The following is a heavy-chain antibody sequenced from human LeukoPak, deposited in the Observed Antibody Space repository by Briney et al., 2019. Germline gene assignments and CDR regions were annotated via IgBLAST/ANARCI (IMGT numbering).Heavy chain of an antibody. Sequence: ASVKVSCKASGYTFTSYDINWVRQATGQGLEWMGWMNPNSGNTGSAQKFQGRVTMTRNTSISTAYMELSSLRSEDTAVYYCARDSRGAAAGAYYFDYWGQGTLVTVSS. V-gene: IGHV1-8*01. CDR2: MNPNSGNT. D-gene: IGHD6-13*01. CDR3: ARDSRGAAAGAYYFDY. CDR1: GYTFTSYD. J-gene: IGHJ4*02.